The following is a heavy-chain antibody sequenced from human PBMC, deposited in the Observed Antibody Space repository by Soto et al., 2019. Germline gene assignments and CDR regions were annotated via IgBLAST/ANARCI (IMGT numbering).Heavy chain of an antibody. J-gene: IGHJ6*03. Sequence: QLQLQESGPGLVKPSETLSLTCTVSGGSISSSSYYWGWIRQPPGKGLEWIGSIYYSGSTYYNPYLKSRVTISVDTSKNQFSLKLSSVTAADTAVYYCARHLRGTYYYYMDVWGKGTTVTVSS. V-gene: IGHV4-39*01. D-gene: IGHD3-16*01. CDR3: ARHLRGTYYYYMDV. CDR2: IYYSGST. CDR1: GGSISSSSYY.